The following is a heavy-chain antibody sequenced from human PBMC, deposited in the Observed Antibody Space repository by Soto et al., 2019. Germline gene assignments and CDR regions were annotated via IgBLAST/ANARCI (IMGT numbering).Heavy chain of an antibody. V-gene: IGHV3-48*03. D-gene: IGHD3-22*01. J-gene: IGHJ4*02. CDR2: INPSGRTI. Sequence: PGGSLRLSCVASGFTFSSFEMNWIRQAPGKGPEWIAVINPSGRTISYADSVKGRFTISRDNAKNSLFLQLDSLRAEDTAVYFCVRARSTDSRPDYWGQGTLVTVSS. CDR3: VRARSTDSRPDY. CDR1: GFTFSSFE.